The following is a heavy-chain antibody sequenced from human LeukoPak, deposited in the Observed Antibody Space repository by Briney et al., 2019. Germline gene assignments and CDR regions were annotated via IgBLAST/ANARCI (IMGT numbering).Heavy chain of an antibody. D-gene: IGHD3-9*01. J-gene: IGHJ4*02. V-gene: IGHV4-59*12. CDR3: ARRLRHYDIVTGYYTYFDR. CDR1: GGSISSYY. CDR2: VYYSGST. Sequence: SETLSLTCTVSGGSISSYYWSWIRQPPGKGLEWIGCVYYSGSTNYNPSLKSRVTISVDMAKNQFSLKLTSVTAADTAVYYCARRLRHYDIVTGYYTYFDRCGQGTLVTVSS.